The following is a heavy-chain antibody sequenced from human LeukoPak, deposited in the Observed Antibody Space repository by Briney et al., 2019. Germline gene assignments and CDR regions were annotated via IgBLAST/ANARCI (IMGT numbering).Heavy chain of an antibody. CDR3: AKGGVVVLTHFDY. V-gene: IGHV3-23*01. D-gene: IGHD3-22*01. J-gene: IGHJ4*02. Sequence: PGGSLRLSCAASGFTFTNYAMSWVRQAPGKGLEWVSVISDSGDATSYADSVKGRFTISRGNSKNTLYLQMNSLRAEDRAVYFCAKGGVVVLTHFDYWGQGTLVTVSS. CDR1: GFTFTNYA. CDR2: ISDSGDAT.